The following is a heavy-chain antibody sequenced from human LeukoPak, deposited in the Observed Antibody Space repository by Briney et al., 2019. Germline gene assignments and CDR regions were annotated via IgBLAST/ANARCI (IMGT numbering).Heavy chain of an antibody. J-gene: IGHJ6*03. V-gene: IGHV1-69*05. CDR2: IIPIFGTA. CDR3: ARGGPTAAVYYYYMDI. D-gene: IGHD6-13*01. Sequence: SVKVSCKASGGTFSSYAISWVRQAPGQGLEWMGRIIPIFGTANYAQKFQGRVTITTDESTSTAYMELSSLRSEDTAVYYCARGGPTAAVYYYYMDIWGKGTTVTVSS. CDR1: GGTFSSYA.